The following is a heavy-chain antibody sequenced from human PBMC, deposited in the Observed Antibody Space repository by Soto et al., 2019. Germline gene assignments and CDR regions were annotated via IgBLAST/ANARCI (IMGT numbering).Heavy chain of an antibody. CDR2: IYYSGST. J-gene: IGHJ5*02. CDR3: ARLSTYYGDYVGGNWFDP. Sequence: SETLSLTCTVSGGSISSSSYYWGWIRQPPGKGLEWIGSIYYSGSTYYNPSLKSRVTISVDTSKNQFSLKLSSVTAADTAVYYCARLSTYYGDYVGGNWFDPWGQGTLVTVS. D-gene: IGHD4-17*01. V-gene: IGHV4-39*01. CDR1: GGSISSSSYY.